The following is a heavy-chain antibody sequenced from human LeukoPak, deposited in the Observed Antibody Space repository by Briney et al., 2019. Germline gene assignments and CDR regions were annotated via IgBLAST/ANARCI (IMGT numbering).Heavy chain of an antibody. V-gene: IGHV3-30*18. J-gene: IGHJ4*02. CDR2: ISYDGSNK. D-gene: IGHD6-19*01. CDR1: GFTFSSYG. CDR3: AKDRYSSGWYFDY. Sequence: GGSLRLSRAASGFTFSSYGMHWVRQAPGKGLEWVAVISYDGSNKYYADSVKGRFTISRDNSKNTLYLQMNSLRAEDTAVYYCAKDRYSSGWYFDYWGQGTLVTVSS.